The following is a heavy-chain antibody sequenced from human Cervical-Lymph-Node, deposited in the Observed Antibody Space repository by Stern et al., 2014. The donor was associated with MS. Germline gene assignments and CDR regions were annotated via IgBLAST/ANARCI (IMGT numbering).Heavy chain of an antibody. D-gene: IGHD1-1*01. V-gene: IGHV1-69*09. J-gene: IGHJ5*02. Sequence: VHLVESGAEVKKPGSSVNVSCMASGGTFSSSYAITWMRQAPGQGLGWMGRIIPILGLPYYAQKFQGRVPITADTSTNTAYMGLNSLTSEDTAVYYCARGVVSNRATATLHNLFDPWGQGTLVTVSS. CDR3: ARGVVSNRATATLHNLFDP. CDR1: GGTFSSSYA. CDR2: IIPILGLP.